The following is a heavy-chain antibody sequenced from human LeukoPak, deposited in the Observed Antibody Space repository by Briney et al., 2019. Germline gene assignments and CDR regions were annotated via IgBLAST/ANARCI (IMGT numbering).Heavy chain of an antibody. Sequence: SETLSLTCAVYGGSFSGYYWSWIRQPPGKGLEWIGEINHSGSTNYNPSLKSRVTISVDTSKNQFSLKLSSVTAADTAVYYCARGKTYYYGSGSPGSRYYYYMDVWGKGTTVTVSS. CDR1: GGSFSGYY. D-gene: IGHD3-10*01. CDR3: ARGKTYYYGSGSPGSRYYYYMDV. V-gene: IGHV4-34*01. J-gene: IGHJ6*03. CDR2: INHSGST.